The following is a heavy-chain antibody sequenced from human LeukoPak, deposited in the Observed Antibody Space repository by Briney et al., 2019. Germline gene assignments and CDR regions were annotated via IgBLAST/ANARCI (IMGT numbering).Heavy chain of an antibody. CDR1: GYTFTSYG. J-gene: IGHJ6*02. V-gene: IGHV1-69*13. CDR3: ARDRDIVVVPAAIFDYYYGMDV. Sequence: GASVKVSCKASGYTFTSYGISWVRQAPGQGIEWMGGIIPIFGTANYAQKFQGRVTITADESTSTAYKELSSLRSEDTAVYYCARDRDIVVVPAAIFDYYYGMDVWGQGTTVTVSS. CDR2: IIPIFGTA. D-gene: IGHD2-2*02.